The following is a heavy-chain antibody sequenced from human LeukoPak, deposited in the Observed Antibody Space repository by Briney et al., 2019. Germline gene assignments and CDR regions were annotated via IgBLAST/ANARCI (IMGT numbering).Heavy chain of an antibody. CDR3: ARWDSGSYFLDY. CDR1: GGSASSYY. J-gene: IGHJ4*02. Sequence: SETLSLTCTVSGGSASSYYWNWIRQPPGKGLEWIGYIHYSGSTNYNPSLKSRVTISVDTSKNQFSLKLNSVTAADTAVYYCARWDSGSYFLDYWGQGTLVTVSS. D-gene: IGHD1-26*01. V-gene: IGHV4-59*02. CDR2: IHYSGST.